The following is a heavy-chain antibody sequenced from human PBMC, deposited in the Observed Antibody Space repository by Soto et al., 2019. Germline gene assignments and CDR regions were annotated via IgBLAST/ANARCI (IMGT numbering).Heavy chain of an antibody. CDR1: GFSLRTSGVG. V-gene: IGHV2-5*02. Sequence: SGPTLVNPTQTLTLTCTFSGFSLRTSGVGVGWIRQPPGKALEWLALIYWDDDKRYSPSLKSRLTITKDTSENQVVLTMTNMDPVDTATYYCGHSTRYMIAYRGEYYFDYWGQGTLVTVSS. D-gene: IGHD3-22*01. CDR3: GHSTRYMIAYRGEYYFDY. J-gene: IGHJ4*02. CDR2: IYWDDDK.